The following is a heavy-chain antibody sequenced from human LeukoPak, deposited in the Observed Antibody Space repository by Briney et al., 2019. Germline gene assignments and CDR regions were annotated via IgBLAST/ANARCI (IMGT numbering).Heavy chain of an antibody. D-gene: IGHD3-9*01. V-gene: IGHV1-8*01. CDR3: ARGRILRYFDWSSYYYYYGMDV. CDR1: GYTFTSCD. J-gene: IGHJ6*02. CDR2: MNPNSGNT. Sequence: ASVKVSCKASGYTFTSCDINWVRQATGQGLEWMGWMNPNSGNTGYAQKFQGRVTMTRNTSISTAYMELSSLRSEDTAVYYCARGRILRYFDWSSYYYYYGMDVWGQGTTVTVSS.